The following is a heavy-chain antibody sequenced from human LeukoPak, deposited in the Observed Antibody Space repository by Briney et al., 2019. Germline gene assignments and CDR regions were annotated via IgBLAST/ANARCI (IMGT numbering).Heavy chain of an antibody. D-gene: IGHD2-2*01. J-gene: IGHJ6*03. V-gene: IGHV4-59*01. Sequence: PSETLSLTCTVSGGSINTYYWSWIRQPPGEGLEWIGYIYYSGSSSYNSSLKSRVTMSVDTSKNQLSLKLSSVTAADTAVYYCARWYCSTNTCYHMDVWGKGTTVTVSS. CDR3: ARWYCSTNTCYHMDV. CDR1: GGSINTYY. CDR2: IYYSGSS.